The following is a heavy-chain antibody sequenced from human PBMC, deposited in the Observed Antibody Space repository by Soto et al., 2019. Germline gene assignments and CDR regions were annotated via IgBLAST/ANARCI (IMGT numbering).Heavy chain of an antibody. CDR1: GGSISSSSYY. V-gene: IGHV4-39*01. D-gene: IGHD6-19*01. Sequence: QLQLQESGPGLVKPSETLSLTCTVSGGSISSSSYYWGWIRQPPGKGLEWIGSIYYSGSTSYNPSLKRRVTISVDTSKNQFSLKLSSVTAADTAVYYCATKTGGGWEDGMDVWGQGTTVTVSS. CDR3: ATKTGGGWEDGMDV. J-gene: IGHJ6*02. CDR2: IYYSGST.